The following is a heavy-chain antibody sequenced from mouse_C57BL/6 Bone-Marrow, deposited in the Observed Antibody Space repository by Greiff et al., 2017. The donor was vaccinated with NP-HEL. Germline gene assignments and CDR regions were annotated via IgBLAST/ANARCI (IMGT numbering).Heavy chain of an antibody. J-gene: IGHJ4*01. Sequence: VQLQQSGAELARPGASVKMSCKASGYTFTSYTMHWVKQRPGQGLEWIGYINPSSGYTKYNQKFKDKATLTADKSSSTAYMQLSSLTSEDSAVYYCASRPLGLYAMDYWGQGTSVTVSS. CDR2: INPSSGYT. CDR1: GYTFTSYT. V-gene: IGHV1-4*01. CDR3: ASRPLGLYAMDY. D-gene: IGHD4-1*01.